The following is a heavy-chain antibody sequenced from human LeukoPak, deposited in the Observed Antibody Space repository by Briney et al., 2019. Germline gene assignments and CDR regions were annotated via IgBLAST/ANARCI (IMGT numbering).Heavy chain of an antibody. CDR2: IYYSGST. CDR3: ARCPTDPNHGGFDY. Sequence: PSETLSLTCTVSGGSISSHYWSWIRQPPGKGLEWIGYIYYSGSTNYNPSLKSRVTISVDTSKNQFSLKLSSVTAADTAVYYCARCPTDPNHGGFDYWGQGTLVTVSS. D-gene: IGHD1-14*01. V-gene: IGHV4-59*11. CDR1: GGSISSHY. J-gene: IGHJ4*02.